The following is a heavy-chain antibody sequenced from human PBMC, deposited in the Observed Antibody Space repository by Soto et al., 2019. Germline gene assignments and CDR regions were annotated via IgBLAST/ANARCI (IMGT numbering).Heavy chain of an antibody. CDR1: GFTFSSYS. Sequence: EVQLVESGGGLVKPGGSLRLSCAASGFTFSSYSMNWVGQAPGKGLEWVSSISSSRSYIYYADSVKSRFTISRDNAKNSLYLQMNSLRAEDTVVYYCAGVFLTGYRDYYDYGMDVWGQGTTVTVSS. CDR3: AGVFLTGYRDYYDYGMDV. J-gene: IGHJ6*02. CDR2: ISSSRSYI. D-gene: IGHD3-9*01. V-gene: IGHV3-21*01.